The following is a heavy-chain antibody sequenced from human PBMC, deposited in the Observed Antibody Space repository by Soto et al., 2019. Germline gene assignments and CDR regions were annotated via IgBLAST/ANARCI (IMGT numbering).Heavy chain of an antibody. CDR1: GYAFTTYG. Sequence: QVHLVQSGAEVKKPGASVKVSCKGSGYAFTTYGITWVRQAPGQGLEWMGWISAHNGNTNYVQKLQGRFTVTRDTSTITAYMELRSLRSDDTAVYYCARGRYGDYWGQGALVTVSS. CDR3: ARGRYGDY. CDR2: ISAHNGNT. V-gene: IGHV1-18*01. D-gene: IGHD1-1*01. J-gene: IGHJ4*02.